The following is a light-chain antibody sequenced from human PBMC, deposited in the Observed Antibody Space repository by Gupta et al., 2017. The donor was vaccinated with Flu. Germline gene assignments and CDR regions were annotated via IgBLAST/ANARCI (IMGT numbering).Light chain of an antibody. CDR1: SGHSSSI. Sequence: QPVLTQSSSASASLGSSVKLTCTLNSGHSSSILAWHQHHPGKAPRYLMKLETSGSYNRGSGVPDRFSGSSSGADRYLTISNLQSEDEADYYCETRVFGGGTNLTVL. CDR2: LETSGSY. J-gene: IGLJ3*02. V-gene: IGLV4-60*03. CDR3: ETRV.